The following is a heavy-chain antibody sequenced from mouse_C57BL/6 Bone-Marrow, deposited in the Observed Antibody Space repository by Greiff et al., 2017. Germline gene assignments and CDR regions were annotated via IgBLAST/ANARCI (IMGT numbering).Heavy chain of an antibody. CDR3: ARYSFDY. J-gene: IGHJ2*01. CDR2: ISYDGSN. D-gene: IGHD2-12*01. Sequence: EVQLVESGPGLVKPSQSLSLTCSVTGYSITSGYYWNWIRQFPGNKLEWMGYISYDGSNNYNPSLKNRSSITRDTSKNQFFLKLNSVTTEDTATYYCARYSFDYWGQGTTLTVSS. V-gene: IGHV3-6*01. CDR1: GYSITSGYY.